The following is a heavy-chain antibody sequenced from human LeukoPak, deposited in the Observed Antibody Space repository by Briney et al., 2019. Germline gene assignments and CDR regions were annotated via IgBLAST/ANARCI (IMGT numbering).Heavy chain of an antibody. CDR3: AGNLIAAAGSDYYYYYMDV. J-gene: IGHJ6*03. CDR2: INPNSGGT. D-gene: IGHD6-13*01. CDR1: GYTFTGYY. V-gene: IGHV1-2*02. Sequence: ASVKVSCKASGYTFTGYYMHWVRQAPGQGLEWMGWINPNSGGTYYAQKFQGRVTMTRDTSISTAYMELSRLRSDDTAVYYCAGNLIAAAGSDYYYYYMDVWGKGTTVTVSS.